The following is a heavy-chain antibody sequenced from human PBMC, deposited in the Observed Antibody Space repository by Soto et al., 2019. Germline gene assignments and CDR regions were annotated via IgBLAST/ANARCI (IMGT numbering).Heavy chain of an antibody. V-gene: IGHV1-18*01. CDR3: AREFPDSGSYYYYYYYGMDV. J-gene: IGHJ6*02. CDR1: GYTFTSYG. Sequence: ASVKVSCKASGYTFTSYGISWVRQAPGQGLEWMGWISAYNGNTNYAQKLQGRVTMTRDTSTSTVYMELSSLRSEDTAVYYCAREFPDSGSYYYYYYYGMDVWGQGTTVTVSS. CDR2: ISAYNGNT. D-gene: IGHD3-10*01.